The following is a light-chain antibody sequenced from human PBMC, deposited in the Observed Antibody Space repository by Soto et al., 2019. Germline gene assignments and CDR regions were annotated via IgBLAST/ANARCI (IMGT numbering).Light chain of an antibody. CDR1: QTISND. J-gene: IGKJ4*01. CDR3: QQNNKWPLVT. Sequence: EVVMTQSPATVSVSPGEGVTLSCRASQTISNDLAWYQQKPGQAPRLLIYGASTRATGVPARFSGGGSGTEFTLTISSLQSEDFAFYYCQQNNKWPLVTFGGGTKWIS. V-gene: IGKV3-15*01. CDR2: GAS.